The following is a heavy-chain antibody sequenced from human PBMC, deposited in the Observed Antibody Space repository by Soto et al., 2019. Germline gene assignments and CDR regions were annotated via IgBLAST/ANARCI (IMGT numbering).Heavy chain of an antibody. Sequence: SETLSLTCPVSGGSISSGCYYWGWIRQPPGKGLEWIGSIYYSGSTYYNPSLKSRVTISVDTSKNQFSLKLSSVTAADTAVYYCELSRAATGPFTNYWGQGTLVTVSS. CDR3: ELSRAATGPFTNY. CDR2: IYYSGST. D-gene: IGHD2-15*01. CDR1: GGSISSGCYY. V-gene: IGHV4-39*01. J-gene: IGHJ4*02.